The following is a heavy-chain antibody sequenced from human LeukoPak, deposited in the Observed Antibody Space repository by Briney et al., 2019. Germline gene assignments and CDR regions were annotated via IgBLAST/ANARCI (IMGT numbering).Heavy chain of an antibody. J-gene: IGHJ4*02. Sequence: GGSLRLSCAASGFTFSSYWMSWVRQAPGKGLEWVANIKEDGGEIHFVDSMKGRFNISRDNAKNSLYLQMNSLRAEDTAVYYCARSIALFDYWGQGTLVTVSS. V-gene: IGHV3-7*03. CDR1: GFTFSSYW. CDR3: ARSIALFDY. CDR2: IKEDGGEI. D-gene: IGHD6-13*01.